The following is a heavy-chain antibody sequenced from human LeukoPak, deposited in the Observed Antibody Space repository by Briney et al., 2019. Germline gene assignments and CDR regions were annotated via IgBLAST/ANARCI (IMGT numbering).Heavy chain of an antibody. CDR3: TRGSSGRRDN. D-gene: IGHD6-19*01. CDR2: MNPNSGNT. J-gene: IGHJ4*02. Sequence: VASVTVSYKPSVYTFTSCDINWVRPAPGQGLEWMGWMNPNSGNTGYGQSFQGRITMTRDISIGTAYMELSNLTSEDTAIYYCTRGSSGRRDNWGQGTLVTVSA. CDR1: VYTFTSCD. V-gene: IGHV1-8*01.